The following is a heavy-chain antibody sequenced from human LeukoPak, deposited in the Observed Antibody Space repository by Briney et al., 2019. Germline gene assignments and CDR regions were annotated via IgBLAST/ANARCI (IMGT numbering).Heavy chain of an antibody. V-gene: IGHV4-59*08. J-gene: IGHJ6*02. CDR2: IYYSGNT. Sequence: PSETLSLTCTVSGXSVSDYYWSWIRQPPGKGLEWIGYIYYSGNTNYNPSLKSRVTISLDTSENQFSLILSSVTAADTAVYYCAGSSSSWYLDYYYYGLDVWGQGTTVTVSS. D-gene: IGHD6-13*01. CDR3: AGSSSSWYLDYYYYGLDV. CDR1: GXSVSDYY.